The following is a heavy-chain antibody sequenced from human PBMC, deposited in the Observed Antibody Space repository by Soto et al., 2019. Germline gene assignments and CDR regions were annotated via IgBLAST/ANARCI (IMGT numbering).Heavy chain of an antibody. V-gene: IGHV4-59*08. J-gene: IGHJ6*02. CDR2: VHDSWGP. CDR1: GGSISSYY. Sequence: QVPLQESGPGLVKPSETLSLSCTVSGGSISSYYWSWIRQTPGKGLEWIGYVHDSWGPNYNPSLKSRAAISPDTSKSQFFLKLTSVTATDTAVYYCARPGFGALHGLGDVWGQGTTVTVSS. D-gene: IGHD3-10*01. CDR3: ARPGFGALHGLGDV.